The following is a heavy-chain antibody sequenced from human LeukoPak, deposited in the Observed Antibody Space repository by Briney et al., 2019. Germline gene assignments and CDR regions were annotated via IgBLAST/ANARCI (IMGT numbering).Heavy chain of an antibody. J-gene: IGHJ5*02. CDR3: ARGLGQYYDTSDNWFDP. D-gene: IGHD3-22*01. CDR1: GFTFSDYY. V-gene: IGHV3-74*01. CDR2: INSDGINT. Sequence: PGGSLRLSCAASGFTFSDYYMSWIRQAPGKGLVWVSRINSDGINTSYADSVKGRFTISRDNAKNTLNLQMNSLRAEDTAVCYCARGLGQYYDTSDNWFDPWGQGTLVTVSS.